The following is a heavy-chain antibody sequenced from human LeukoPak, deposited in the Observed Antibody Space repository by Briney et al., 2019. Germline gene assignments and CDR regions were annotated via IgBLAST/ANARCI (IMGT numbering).Heavy chain of an antibody. J-gene: IGHJ4*02. CDR2: IKSKTDGGTT. CDR3: TTVDDFWSEYYFDY. CDR1: GFTFSDYT. Sequence: GGSLRLSCAASGFTFSDYTMNWVRQAPGKGLEWVGRIKSKTDGGTTDYAAPVKGRFTISRDDSKNTLYLQMNSLKTEDTAVYYCTTVDDFWSEYYFDYWGQGTLVTVSS. D-gene: IGHD3-3*01. V-gene: IGHV3-15*01.